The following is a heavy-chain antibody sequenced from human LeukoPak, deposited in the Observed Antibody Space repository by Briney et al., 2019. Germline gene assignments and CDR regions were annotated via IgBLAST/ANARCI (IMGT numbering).Heavy chain of an antibody. J-gene: IGHJ3*02. CDR3: ARRWGYYYDSPGAFDI. Sequence: ASETLSLTCTVSGGSISSRSYYWSWIRQPPGKGLEWIGYIYYSGSTNYNPSLKGRVTISVDTSRNQFSLKLSSVTAADTAVYYCARRWGYYYDSPGAFDIWGQGTMVTVSS. V-gene: IGHV4-61*01. D-gene: IGHD3-22*01. CDR1: GGSISSRSYY. CDR2: IYYSGST.